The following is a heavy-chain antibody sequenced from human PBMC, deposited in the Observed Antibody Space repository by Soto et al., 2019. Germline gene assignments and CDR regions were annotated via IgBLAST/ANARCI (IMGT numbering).Heavy chain of an antibody. J-gene: IGHJ4*02. CDR1: GYTFTGYY. Sequence: ASVKVSCKASGYTFTGYYMHWVRQAPGQGLEWMGWINPNSGGTNYAQKFQGRVTMTRDTSISTAYMELSRLRSDDTAVYYCARVPEGYCSGGSCYDLDYWGQGTQVTVSS. D-gene: IGHD2-15*01. CDR3: ARVPEGYCSGGSCYDLDY. CDR2: INPNSGGT. V-gene: IGHV1-2*02.